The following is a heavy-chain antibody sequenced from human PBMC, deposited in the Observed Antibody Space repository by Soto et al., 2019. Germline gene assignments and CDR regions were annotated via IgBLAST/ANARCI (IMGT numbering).Heavy chain of an antibody. D-gene: IGHD5-18*01. J-gene: IGHJ4*02. V-gene: IGHV1-18*01. CDR2: ISAYNGKT. Sequence: QVQLVQSGAEVKKPGASVKVSCKASGYTLTSYGISWVRQAPGQRLEWMGWISAYNGKTNYAQKLQSRVNMTTDTSTSTAYMELRSLRSDDTAVYYCASSLLVGYGLEGESDWGQGTLVTVSS. CDR1: GYTLTSYG. CDR3: ASSLLVGYGLEGESD.